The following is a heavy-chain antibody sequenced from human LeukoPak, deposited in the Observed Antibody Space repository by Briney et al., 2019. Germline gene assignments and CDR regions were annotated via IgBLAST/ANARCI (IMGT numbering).Heavy chain of an antibody. Sequence: GESLKISCKGSGYIFTNYWIGWVRQMPGKGLEWMGIIHPGDSDTRYSPSFQGQVTLSADKFINTAYLQWSSLTASDTAMYYCARHGGYGDYLTEYFQHWGQGTLVTVSS. CDR1: GYIFTNYW. J-gene: IGHJ1*01. D-gene: IGHD4-17*01. V-gene: IGHV5-51*01. CDR3: ARHGGYGDYLTEYFQH. CDR2: IHPGDSDT.